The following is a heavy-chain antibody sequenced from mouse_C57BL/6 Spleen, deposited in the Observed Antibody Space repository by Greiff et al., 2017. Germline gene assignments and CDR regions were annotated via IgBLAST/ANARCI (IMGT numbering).Heavy chain of an antibody. Sequence: ESGPGLVKPSQSLSLTCSVTGYSITSGYYWNWIRQFPGNKLEWMGYISYDGSNNYNPSLKNRISITRDTSKNQFFLKLNSVTTEDTATYYCARKFPYDYPFDYWGQGTTLTVSS. J-gene: IGHJ2*01. D-gene: IGHD2-4*01. CDR2: ISYDGSN. CDR3: ARKFPYDYPFDY. CDR1: GYSITSGYY. V-gene: IGHV3-6*01.